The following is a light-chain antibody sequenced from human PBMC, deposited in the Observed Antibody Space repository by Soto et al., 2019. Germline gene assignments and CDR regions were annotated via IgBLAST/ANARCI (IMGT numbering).Light chain of an antibody. CDR1: SNDIGNYNL. CDR2: EVT. J-gene: IGLJ2*01. Sequence: QSALTQPASVSGSPGQSITISCTGTSNDIGNYNLISWYQHHPDKAPKLIIFEVTKRPAGVSDRFSASRSGNTASLTISGLQAEDEADYYCCSYTPTDTLVFGGGTKLTVL. V-gene: IGLV2-23*02. CDR3: CSYTPTDTLV.